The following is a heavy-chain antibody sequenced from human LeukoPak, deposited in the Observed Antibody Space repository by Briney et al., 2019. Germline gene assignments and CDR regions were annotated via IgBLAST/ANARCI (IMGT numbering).Heavy chain of an antibody. Sequence: GASVKVSCKASGYTFTGYYMHWVRQAPGQGLEWMGWINPNSGGTNYAQKFQGRVTMTRDTSISTAYMELSRLRSDDTAVYYCARDFSSSWSTYYFDHWGQGTLVTVSS. CDR2: INPNSGGT. CDR3: ARDFSSSWSTYYFDH. D-gene: IGHD6-13*01. V-gene: IGHV1-2*02. CDR1: GYTFTGYY. J-gene: IGHJ4*02.